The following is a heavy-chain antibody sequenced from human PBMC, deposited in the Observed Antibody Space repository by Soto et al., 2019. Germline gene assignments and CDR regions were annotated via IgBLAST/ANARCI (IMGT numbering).Heavy chain of an antibody. CDR3: ARARYSSSSANWFDP. D-gene: IGHD6-6*01. Sequence: GASVKVSCKASGGTFSSYAISWVRQAPGQGLEWMGGIIPIFGTANYAQKFQGRVTIIADESTSTAYMELSSLRSEDTAVYYCARARYSSSSANWFDPWGQGTLVTVSS. CDR1: GGTFSSYA. V-gene: IGHV1-69*13. CDR2: IIPIFGTA. J-gene: IGHJ5*02.